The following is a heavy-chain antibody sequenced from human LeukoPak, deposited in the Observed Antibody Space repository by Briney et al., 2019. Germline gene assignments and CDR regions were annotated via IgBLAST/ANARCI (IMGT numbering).Heavy chain of an antibody. CDR1: GFTFSDYY. D-gene: IGHD6-13*01. Sequence: PGGSLRLSCAASGFTFSDYYMSWIRPAPGKGLEWVSYISSSGSTIYYADSVKGRFTISRDNAKNSLYLQMNSLRAEDTAVYYCARLGYSSSWYYFDYWGQGTLVTVSS. J-gene: IGHJ4*02. V-gene: IGHV3-11*04. CDR2: ISSSGSTI. CDR3: ARLGYSSSWYYFDY.